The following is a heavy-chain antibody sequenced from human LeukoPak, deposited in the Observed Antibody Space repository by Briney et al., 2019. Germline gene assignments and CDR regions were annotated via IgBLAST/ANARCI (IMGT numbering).Heavy chain of an antibody. CDR2: IHLDGRT. D-gene: IGHD3-3*01. J-gene: IGHJ4*02. Sequence: SETLSLTCAVSGGSVSSTNWWTWFRQPPGKGLEWIGEIHLDGRTNYNPSLTGRLTMSVDLYENHISLKLTSVTAADTAVYYCAREGGFYRPLDYSGQGTLVTVSS. V-gene: IGHV4-4*02. CDR1: GGSVSSTNW. CDR3: AREGGFYRPLDY.